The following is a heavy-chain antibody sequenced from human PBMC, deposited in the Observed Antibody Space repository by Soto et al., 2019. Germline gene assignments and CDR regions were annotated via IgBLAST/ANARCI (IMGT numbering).Heavy chain of an antibody. CDR2: ISAYNGNT. V-gene: IGHV1-18*04. J-gene: IGHJ5*02. D-gene: IGHD3-3*01. CDR3: ARDSITIFGVVIIRGGTIDP. Sequence: QVQLVQSGAEVKKPGASVKVSCKASGYTFTSYGISWVRQAPGQGLEWMGWISAYNGNTNYAQKLKGRVTMTTDTATSAAYMELRSLRSDDTAVYYCARDSITIFGVVIIRGGTIDPWGQGTLVTVSS. CDR1: GYTFTSYG.